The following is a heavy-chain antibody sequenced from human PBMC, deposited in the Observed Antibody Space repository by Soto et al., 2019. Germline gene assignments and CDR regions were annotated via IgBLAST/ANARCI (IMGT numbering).Heavy chain of an antibody. CDR1: GFTFRSYA. J-gene: IGHJ4*02. CDR3: ATGLGFGDYDYYFDL. D-gene: IGHD3-10*01. CDR2: VSSNGGRT. V-gene: IGHV3-64*01. Sequence: EVQLVESGGGLVQPGRSLRLSCVASGFTFRSYAMHWVRQAPGKGLEYVSSVSSNGGRTYYASSVKGRFTISRDNSKNTVYLQMDTLRAEDAAAYYCATGLGFGDYDYYFDLWGQGTLVTVSS.